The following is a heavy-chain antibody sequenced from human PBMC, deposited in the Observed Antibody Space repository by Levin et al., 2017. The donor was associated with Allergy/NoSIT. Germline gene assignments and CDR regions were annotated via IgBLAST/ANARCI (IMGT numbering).Heavy chain of an antibody. CDR2: ISYSGTT. Sequence: SQTLSLTCTISGGSVSSGNSHWNWIRQPPGKRLEWIGYISYSGTTYYNPSLKSRVTISVDTSKNQFSLNLSSVTAADTAVYYCARRDDSGAYFPSFDSWGQGTLVTVSS. CDR3: ARRDDSGAYFPSFDS. D-gene: IGHD3-22*01. J-gene: IGHJ4*02. CDR1: GGSVSSGNSH. V-gene: IGHV4-61*01.